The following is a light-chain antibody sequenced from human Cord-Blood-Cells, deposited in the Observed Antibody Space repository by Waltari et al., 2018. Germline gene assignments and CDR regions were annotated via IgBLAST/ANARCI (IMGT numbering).Light chain of an antibody. J-gene: IGKJ5*01. CDR2: GAS. CDR3: QQYNNWPPAIT. CDR1: QSVSSN. Sequence: EIVMTQSPATLSVSPGERAPLPCRASQSVSSNLAWYQQKPGQAPRLLIYGASTRATGIPARFSGSGSGTEFTLTISSLQSEDFAVYYCQQYNNWPPAITFGQGTRLEIK. V-gene: IGKV3-15*01.